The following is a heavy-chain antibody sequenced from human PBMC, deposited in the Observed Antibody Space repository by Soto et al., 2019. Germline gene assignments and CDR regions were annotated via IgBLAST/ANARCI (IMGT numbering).Heavy chain of an antibody. CDR2: IIPIFGTA. V-gene: IGHV1-69*12. Sequence: QVQLVQSGAEVKKPGSSVKVSCKASGGTFSSYAISWVRQAPGQGLEWMGGIIPIFGTANYAQKFQGRVTITADESTRTAYMGLSSLRSEDTAVYYCARGPGYCISTSCYYYYYGMDVWGQGTTVTVSS. CDR3: ARGPGYCISTSCYYYYYGMDV. D-gene: IGHD2-2*01. J-gene: IGHJ6*02. CDR1: GGTFSSYA.